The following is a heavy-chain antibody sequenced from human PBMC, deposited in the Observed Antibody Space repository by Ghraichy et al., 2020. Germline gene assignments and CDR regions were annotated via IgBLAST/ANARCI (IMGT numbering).Heavy chain of an antibody. J-gene: IGHJ6*02. CDR1: GFTFSSYG. D-gene: IGHD6-13*01. CDR2: IWYDGSNK. V-gene: IGHV3-33*01. CDR3: ARDLIAAANYYYYGMDV. Sequence: GGSLRLSCAASGFTFSSYGMHWVRQAPGKGLEWVAVIWYDGSNKYYADSVKGRFTISRDNSKNTLYLQMNSLRAEDTAVYYCARDLIAAANYYYYGMDVWGQGPTVTVSS.